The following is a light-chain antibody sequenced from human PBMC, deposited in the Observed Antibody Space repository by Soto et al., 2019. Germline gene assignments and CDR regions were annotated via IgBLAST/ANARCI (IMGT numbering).Light chain of an antibody. J-gene: IGKJ5*01. CDR2: KAS. CDR3: QQYNSWPPIT. Sequence: DIQMTQSPSTLSGSVGDRVTITCRASQTISSWLAWYQQKPGKAPKLLIYKASTLKSGVPSRFSGSGSGTEFTLTISSLQSEDFVVYYCQQYNSWPPITFGQGTRLEIK. V-gene: IGKV1-5*03. CDR1: QTISSW.